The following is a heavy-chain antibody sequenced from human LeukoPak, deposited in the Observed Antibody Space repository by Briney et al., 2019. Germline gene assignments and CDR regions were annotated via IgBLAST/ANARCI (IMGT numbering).Heavy chain of an antibody. J-gene: IGHJ4*02. CDR3: ARTNYDFWSGYEDY. V-gene: IGHV4-34*01. CDR2: INHSGST. CDR1: GGSFSGYY. Sequence: PSETLSLTCAVYGGSFSGYYWSWIRQPPGKGLEWIGEINHSGSTNYNPSLKSRVTISVDTSKNQFSLKLSSVTAADTAVYYCARTNYDFWSGYEDYWGQGTLVTVSS. D-gene: IGHD3-3*01.